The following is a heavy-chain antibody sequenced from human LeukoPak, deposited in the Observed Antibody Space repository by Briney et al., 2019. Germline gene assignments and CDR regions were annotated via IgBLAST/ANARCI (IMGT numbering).Heavy chain of an antibody. V-gene: IGHV4-4*07. J-gene: IGHJ5*02. CDR1: NGSISSYY. CDR3: ARGDRAVAGAWGWFDP. Sequence: PSETLSLTCTVSNGSISSYYWSWIRQPAGKGLEWIGRIHASGGTNYNPSLKSRVTMSVDTPKNQFSLKLSSVTAADTAIYFCARGDRAVAGAWGWFDPWGQGTLVTVSS. D-gene: IGHD6-19*01. CDR2: IHASGGT.